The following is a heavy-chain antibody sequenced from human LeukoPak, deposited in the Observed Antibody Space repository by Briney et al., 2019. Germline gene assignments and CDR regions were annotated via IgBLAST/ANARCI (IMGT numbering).Heavy chain of an antibody. Sequence: PSETLSLTCTVSGGSASSYYWNWIRQPAGKGLEWIGRFYISGSTNYNPSLRSRVNMSVDTSKNQFSLKLNSVTAVDTAVYYCARGVWYFDLWGRGTLVTVSS. J-gene: IGHJ2*01. CDR3: ARGVWYFDL. CDR1: GGSASSYY. CDR2: FYISGST. V-gene: IGHV4-4*07.